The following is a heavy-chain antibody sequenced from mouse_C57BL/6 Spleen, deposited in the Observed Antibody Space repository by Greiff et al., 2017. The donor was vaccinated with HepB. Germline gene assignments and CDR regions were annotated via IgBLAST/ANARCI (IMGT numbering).Heavy chain of an antibody. CDR2: IDPEDGDT. CDR3: TTLGYYYGSRYFDV. V-gene: IGHV14-1*01. CDR1: GFNIKDYY. Sequence: VQLQQSGAELVRPGASVKLSCTASGFNIKDYYMHWVKQRPEQGLEWIGRIDPEDGDTEYAPKFQGKATMTADTSSNNAYLQLSSLTSEDTAVYYCTTLGYYYGSRYFDVWGTGTTVTVSS. J-gene: IGHJ1*03. D-gene: IGHD1-1*01.